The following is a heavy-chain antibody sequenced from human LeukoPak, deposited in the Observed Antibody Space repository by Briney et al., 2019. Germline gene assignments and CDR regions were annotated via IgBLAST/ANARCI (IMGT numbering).Heavy chain of an antibody. D-gene: IGHD1-14*01. CDR2: ISSSSSCI. CDR3: ARANRLGAALLASFDY. CDR1: GFTFSSYS. V-gene: IGHV3-21*01. Sequence: PGGSLRLSCAASGFTFSSYSMNWVRQAPGKGLEWVSSISSSSSCIYYADSVKRRLTISRDNAKNSLYLQMNSLRAEDTAVYYCARANRLGAALLASFDYWGQGTLVTVSS. J-gene: IGHJ4*02.